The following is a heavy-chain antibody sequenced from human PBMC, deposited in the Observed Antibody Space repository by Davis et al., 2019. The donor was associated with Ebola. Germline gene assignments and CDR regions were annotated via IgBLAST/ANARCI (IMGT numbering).Heavy chain of an antibody. Sequence: LRLSCAASGFTVSSNYMSWVRQPPGKALEWLARIDWDDDKYYSTSLKTRLTISKDTSKNQVVLTMTNMDPVDTATYYCARTYIVVVPAANSRYYYYGMDVWGQGATVTVSS. CDR1: GFTVSSNY. D-gene: IGHD2-2*01. CDR2: IDWDDDK. CDR3: ARTYIVVVPAANSRYYYYGMDV. V-gene: IGHV2-70*11. J-gene: IGHJ6*02.